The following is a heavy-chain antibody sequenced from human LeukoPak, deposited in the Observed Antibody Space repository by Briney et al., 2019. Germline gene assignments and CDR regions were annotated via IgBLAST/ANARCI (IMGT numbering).Heavy chain of an antibody. CDR3: ARSHGYCSGGSCYSYLDY. Sequence: PSETLSLTCAVYGGSFSGYYWSWIRQPPGKGLEWIGEINHSGSTNYNPSLKSRVTISVDRSKNQFSLKLSSVTAADTAVYYCARSHGYCSGGSCYSYLDYWGQGTLVTVSS. J-gene: IGHJ4*02. CDR1: GGSFSGYY. D-gene: IGHD2-15*01. CDR2: INHSGST. V-gene: IGHV4-34*01.